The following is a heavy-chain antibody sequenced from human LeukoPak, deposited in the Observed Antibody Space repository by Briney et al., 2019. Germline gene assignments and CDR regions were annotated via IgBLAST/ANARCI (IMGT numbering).Heavy chain of an antibody. CDR2: ITGSGDWA. CDR3: AKDPNGDYIGAFDI. J-gene: IGHJ3*02. V-gene: IGHV3-23*01. Sequence: TGGSLRLSCAASGLTFSKYAMMWLRQAPGKGLEWVSAITGSGDWALYADSVKGRFTISRDNSKNTLYLQMSSLRAEDTAVYYCAKDPNGDYIGAFDIWGQGTMVTVSS. D-gene: IGHD4-17*01. CDR1: GLTFSKYA.